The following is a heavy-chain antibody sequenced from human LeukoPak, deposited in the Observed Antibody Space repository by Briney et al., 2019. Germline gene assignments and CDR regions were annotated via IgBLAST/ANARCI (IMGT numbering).Heavy chain of an antibody. CDR1: GGSISSYY. J-gene: IGHJ4*02. V-gene: IGHV4-59*12. CDR3: ARGPGYFAFDC. Sequence: PSETLSLTCTVSGGSISSYYWSWIRQPPGKGLEWIGYIYYSGSTNYNPSLKSRVTISVDTSKNQFSLKLSSVTAADTAVYYCARGPGYFAFDCWGQGTLVTVSS. CDR2: IYYSGST. D-gene: IGHD1-1*01.